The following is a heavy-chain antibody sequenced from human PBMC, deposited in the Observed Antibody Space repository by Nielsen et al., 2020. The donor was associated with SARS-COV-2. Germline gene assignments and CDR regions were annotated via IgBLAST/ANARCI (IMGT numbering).Heavy chain of an antibody. Sequence: GSLRLSCTVSGGSISSYYWSWIRQPPGKGLEWIGYIYYSGSTYYNPSLKSRVTISVDTSKNQFSLKLSSVTAADTAVYYCARADFADYGDYPNFDYWGQGTLVTVSS. J-gene: IGHJ4*02. CDR3: ARADFADYGDYPNFDY. D-gene: IGHD4-17*01. CDR2: IYYSGST. CDR1: GGSISSYY. V-gene: IGHV4-59*06.